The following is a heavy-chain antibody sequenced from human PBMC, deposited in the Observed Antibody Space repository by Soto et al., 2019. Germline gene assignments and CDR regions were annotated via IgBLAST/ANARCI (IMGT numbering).Heavy chain of an antibody. V-gene: IGHV3-30-3*01. CDR2: ISYDGSNK. D-gene: IGHD5-12*01. CDR1: GFTFSSYA. Sequence: QVQLVESGGGVVQPGRSLRLSCAASGFTFSSYAMHWVRQAPGKGLEWVAVISYDGSNKYYADSVKGRFTISRDNSKNTLYLQMNSLRAEDTAVYYCARDPDGYNSDDAFDIWGQGTMVTVSS. CDR3: ARDPDGYNSDDAFDI. J-gene: IGHJ3*02.